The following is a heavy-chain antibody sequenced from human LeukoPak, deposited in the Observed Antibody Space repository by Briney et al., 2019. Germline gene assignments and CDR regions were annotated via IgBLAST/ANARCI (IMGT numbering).Heavy chain of an antibody. CDR1: GFSLSTTGMC. CDR3: ARTLTGTTGTDY. J-gene: IGHJ4*02. V-gene: IGHV2-70*11. Sequence: SGPALVKPTQTLTLTCTFSGFSLSTTGMCVSWIRQPPGKALEWLVRIDWNDDKYYSTSLKTRLTISKDTSKNQVVLTMTNMDPVDTAAYYCARTLTGTTGTDYWGQGTLVTVSS. CDR2: IDWNDDK. D-gene: IGHD1-20*01.